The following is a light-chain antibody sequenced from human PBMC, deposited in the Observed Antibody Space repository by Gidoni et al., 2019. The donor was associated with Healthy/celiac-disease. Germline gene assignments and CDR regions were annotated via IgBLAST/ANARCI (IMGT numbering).Light chain of an antibody. Sequence: DIQLTQSPSFLSAAVGDRVTITCRANQGISSYLGWYQQKPGKAPKLLIYAASTLQSGVPSRFSGSGSGKEFTLTISSLHPEDFATYYCQQLNSYPPTFGQGTKVEIK. CDR1: QGISSY. V-gene: IGKV1-9*01. CDR2: AAS. CDR3: QQLNSYPPT. J-gene: IGKJ1*01.